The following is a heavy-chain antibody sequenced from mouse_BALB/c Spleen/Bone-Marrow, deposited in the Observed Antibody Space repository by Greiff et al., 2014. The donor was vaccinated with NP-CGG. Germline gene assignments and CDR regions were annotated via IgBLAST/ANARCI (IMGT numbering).Heavy chain of an antibody. V-gene: IGHV1S81*02. CDR3: TRGRRDAMDY. CDR2: INPSNGGT. Sequence: VKLLESGAELVKPGASVKLSCKASGYTFTSYYMYWGKQRPGQGLEWIGEINPSNGGTNFNEKFKSKATLTVDKSSSTAYMQLSSLTSEDYEVYYWTRGRRDAMDYWGQGTSVTVSS. J-gene: IGHJ4*01. CDR1: GYTFTSYY.